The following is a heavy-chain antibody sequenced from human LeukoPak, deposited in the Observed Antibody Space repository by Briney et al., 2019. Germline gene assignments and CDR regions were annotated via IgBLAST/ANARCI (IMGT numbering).Heavy chain of an antibody. Sequence: ASVKVSCTASGYTFTNYAVNWMRQAPGQRLEWMGWINTGNGDTKFSQNYQARVTITRDASASTAYMELSSLTSGDTAIYFCARGLWSAHRREYYFDSWGQGTLVTVSS. CDR3: ARGLWSAHRREYYFDS. D-gene: IGHD3-3*01. CDR1: GYTFTNYA. V-gene: IGHV1-3*04. CDR2: INTGNGDT. J-gene: IGHJ4*02.